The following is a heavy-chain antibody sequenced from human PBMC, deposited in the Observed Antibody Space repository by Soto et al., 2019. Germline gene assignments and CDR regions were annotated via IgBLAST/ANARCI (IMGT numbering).Heavy chain of an antibody. CDR1: GLTFNIYG. D-gene: IGHD2-21*01. Sequence: GGSLKLSCASSGLTFNIYGMHCFRQAPGKGLEWVALILYDGSKKYYTDSVKGRFTISRDNSKNTLYLQMNSLTAEDTAVYYCAKGDGRHSVDYWGQGTLVTVSS. J-gene: IGHJ4*02. CDR3: AKGDGRHSVDY. V-gene: IGHV3-30*18. CDR2: ILYDGSKK.